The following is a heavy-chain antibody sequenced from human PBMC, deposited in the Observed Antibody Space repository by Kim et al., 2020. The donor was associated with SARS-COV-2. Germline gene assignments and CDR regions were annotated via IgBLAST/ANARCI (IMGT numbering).Heavy chain of an antibody. CDR2: INWNGGST. Sequence: GGSLRLSCAASGFTFHDYGMSWVRQAPGKGLEWVSGINWNGGSTGYAASVKGRFTISRDNAKTSLYLQMNSLRVEDMAFYHCPSTPSSGWYYFDDWGQGSLVTVSS. D-gene: IGHD6-19*01. J-gene: IGHJ4*02. CDR3: PSTPSSGWYYFDD. V-gene: IGHV3-20*01. CDR1: GFTFHDYG.